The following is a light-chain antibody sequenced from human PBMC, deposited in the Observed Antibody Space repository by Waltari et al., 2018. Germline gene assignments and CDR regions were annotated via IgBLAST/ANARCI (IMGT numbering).Light chain of an antibody. CDR1: DSNIGSKF. CDR3: ATWDDSLSGPV. CDR2: RNN. Sequence: QSVLTQPPSASGTPGQRVTISCSGSDSNIGSKFVFWYQHVPGTGPKLLLYRNNQRPSGVRDRFSGAKSGTSASRAISGLRSEDEAQYYCATWDDSLSGPVFGGGTKLTVL. J-gene: IGLJ3*02. V-gene: IGLV1-47*01.